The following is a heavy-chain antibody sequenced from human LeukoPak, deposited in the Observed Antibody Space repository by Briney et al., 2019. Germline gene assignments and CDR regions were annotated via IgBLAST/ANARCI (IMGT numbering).Heavy chain of an antibody. J-gene: IGHJ4*02. CDR1: GFTFSSYA. V-gene: IGHV3-30-3*01. CDR2: ISYDGSNK. D-gene: IGHD3-22*01. Sequence: PGGSLRLSCAASGFTFSSYAMHWVRQAPGKGLEWVAVISYDGSNKYYADSVKGRFTISRDNSKNTLYLQMNSLRAEDTAVYYCARGDGWLLPHHYFDYWGQGTLVTVSS. CDR3: ARGDGWLLPHHYFDY.